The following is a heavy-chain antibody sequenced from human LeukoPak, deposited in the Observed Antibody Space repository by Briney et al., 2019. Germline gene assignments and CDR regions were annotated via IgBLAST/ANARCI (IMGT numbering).Heavy chain of an antibody. CDR2: ISYDGSNK. CDR3: AKDFGGYYESPWDAFDI. D-gene: IGHD3-22*01. V-gene: IGHV3-30-3*01. CDR1: GFTFSSYA. Sequence: PGGSLRLSCAASGFTFSSYAMHWVRQAPGMGLEWVAVISYDGSNKYYADSVKGRFTISRDNSKNTLYLQMNSLRAEDTAVYYCAKDFGGYYESPWDAFDIWGQGTMVTVSS. J-gene: IGHJ3*02.